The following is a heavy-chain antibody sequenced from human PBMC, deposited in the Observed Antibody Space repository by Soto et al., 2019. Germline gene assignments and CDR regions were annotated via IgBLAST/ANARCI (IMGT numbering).Heavy chain of an antibody. CDR2: IYYSGST. V-gene: IGHV4-39*02. J-gene: IGHJ4*02. D-gene: IGHD3-22*01. CDR3: ARDYDSSGDY. Sequence: QLQLQESGPGLVKPSETLSLTCTVSGGSISSSSYYWGWIRQPPGQGLEWIGSIYYSGSTYYKPALKSRVTISVDTSKKHFSLKLSSVTAADPAVYYCARDYDSSGDYWGQGTLVTVSS. CDR1: GGSISSSSYY.